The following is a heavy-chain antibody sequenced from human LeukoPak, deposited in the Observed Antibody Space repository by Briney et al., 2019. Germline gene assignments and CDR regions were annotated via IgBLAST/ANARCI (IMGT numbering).Heavy chain of an antibody. CDR3: AKGGYSSGWEAYWYFDL. CDR1: GFTFSSSA. Sequence: GGSLRLSCAASGFTFSSSAMTWVRQAPGKGLEWVSSLTGGSDNSEHADSVKGRFTISRDNAKNSLYLQMNSLRAEDTALYYCAKGGYSSGWEAYWYFDLWGRGTLVTVSS. J-gene: IGHJ2*01. D-gene: IGHD6-19*01. CDR2: LTGGSDNS. V-gene: IGHV3-23*01.